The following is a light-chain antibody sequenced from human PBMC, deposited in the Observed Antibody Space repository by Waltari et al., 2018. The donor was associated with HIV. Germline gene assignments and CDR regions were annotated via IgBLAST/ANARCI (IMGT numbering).Light chain of an antibody. CDR2: EAT. V-gene: IGLV2-8*01. Sequence: LTQPHSVSESPGQSVTISCTGTSSDVGGYNYVSWYQQYPGKAPKLIIYEATKRPSGVPDRFSGSKSGNTASLTVSGLQAEDEADYYCTSYAGRDNFVVFGGGTRLTVL. J-gene: IGLJ2*01. CDR1: SSDVGGYNY. CDR3: TSYAGRDNFVV.